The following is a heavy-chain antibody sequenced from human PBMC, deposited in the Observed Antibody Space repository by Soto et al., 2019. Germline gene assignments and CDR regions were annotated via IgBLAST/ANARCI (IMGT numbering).Heavy chain of an antibody. Sequence: GGSLRLSCAASGFTFSSYSMNWVRQAPGKGLEWVSYISSSSSTIYYADSVKGRFTISRDNAKNSLYLQMNSLRDEDTAVYYCARGENGYCSGGSCYGVLFDYWGQGTLVTVPS. J-gene: IGHJ4*02. CDR2: ISSSSSTI. D-gene: IGHD2-15*01. CDR1: GFTFSSYS. CDR3: ARGENGYCSGGSCYGVLFDY. V-gene: IGHV3-48*02.